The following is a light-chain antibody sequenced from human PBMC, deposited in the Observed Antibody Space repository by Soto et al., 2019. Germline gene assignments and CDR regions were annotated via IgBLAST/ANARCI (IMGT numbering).Light chain of an antibody. V-gene: IGLV2-11*01. J-gene: IGLJ2*01. CDR1: SSDVGGYNY. Sequence: QSVLTQPRSVSGSPGQSVTISCTGTSSDVGGYNYVSWYQQHPGKAPKLMLFDVSKRPSGVPDRFSGSKSGNTASLTISGLQAEDEADYYCCSYAGSYTLFGGGTKVTVL. CDR3: CSYAGSYTL. CDR2: DVS.